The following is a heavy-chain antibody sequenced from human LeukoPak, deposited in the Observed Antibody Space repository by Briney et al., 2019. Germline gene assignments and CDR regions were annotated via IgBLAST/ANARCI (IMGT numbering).Heavy chain of an antibody. V-gene: IGHV4-34*01. Sequence: SETLSLTCAVYGGSFSGHYWSWIRQPPGKGLEWIGEINHRGTTNYNPSLKSRVTISADKSKNQFSLKLNSVTAADTAVYYCARVDDIWGQGTLVTVSS. J-gene: IGHJ1*01. CDR1: GGSFSGHY. CDR2: INHRGTT. CDR3: ARVDDI.